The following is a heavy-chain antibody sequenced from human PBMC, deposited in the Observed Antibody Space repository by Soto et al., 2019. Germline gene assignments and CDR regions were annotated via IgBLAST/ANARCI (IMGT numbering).Heavy chain of an antibody. CDR3: AREQWLRALEGYFDY. J-gene: IGHJ4*02. V-gene: IGHV4-31*03. CDR1: GGSISSGGYY. CDR2: IYYSGST. D-gene: IGHD5-12*01. Sequence: PSETLSLTCTVSGGSISSGGYYWSWIRQHPGKGLEWIGYIYYSGSTYYNPSLKSRVTISVDTSKNQFSLKLSSVTAADTAVYYCAREQWLRALEGYFDYWGQGTLVTVSS.